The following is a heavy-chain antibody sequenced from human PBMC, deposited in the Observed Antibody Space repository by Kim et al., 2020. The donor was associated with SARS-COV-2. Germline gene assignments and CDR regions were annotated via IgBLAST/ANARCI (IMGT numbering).Heavy chain of an antibody. D-gene: IGHD6-13*01. V-gene: IGHV1-18*04. CDR2: MTAYSGQT. Sequence: ASVKVSCKASGHTLTSYGISWARRAPGQGLEWMGWMTAYSGQTEYAQKFRDRVILSADTFTNTAYMELRGLKSDDTAVYYCARGAKDSSSWMDSWGQGSLVTVSS. CDR3: ARGAKDSSSWMDS. J-gene: IGHJ5*01. CDR1: GHTLTSYG.